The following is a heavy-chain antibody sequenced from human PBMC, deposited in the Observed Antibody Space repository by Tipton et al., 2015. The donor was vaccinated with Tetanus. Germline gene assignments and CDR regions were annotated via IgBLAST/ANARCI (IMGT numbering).Heavy chain of an antibody. CDR3: ARGSDIVVVPGVTRADLFDP. CDR1: GGSISSGGYS. Sequence: TLSLTCAASGGSISSGGYSWTWIRQPPGKGLQWIGYMYYSGTTHYNPSLKSRITISRDTSKNQISLKLTSVTAADTAMYYCARGSDIVVVPGVTRADLFDPWGQGTLVTVSS. D-gene: IGHD2-2*01. J-gene: IGHJ5*02. V-gene: IGHV4-30-2*01. CDR2: MYYSGTT.